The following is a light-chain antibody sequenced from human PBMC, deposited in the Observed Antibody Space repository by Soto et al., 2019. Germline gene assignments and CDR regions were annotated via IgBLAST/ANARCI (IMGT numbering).Light chain of an antibody. V-gene: IGLV2-14*01. CDR3: SSYTSSITFV. CDR1: SSDVGGYNY. Sequence: QSALTQPASVSGSPGQSITISCTGTSSDVGGYNYVSWYQQHPGKAPKLMIYDVSNRPSGVPNRFSGSKSGNTASLTISGLRAEDEADYYCSSYTSSITFVFGSGTKVTVL. CDR2: DVS. J-gene: IGLJ1*01.